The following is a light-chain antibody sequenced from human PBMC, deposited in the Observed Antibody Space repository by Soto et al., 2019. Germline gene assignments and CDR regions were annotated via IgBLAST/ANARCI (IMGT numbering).Light chain of an antibody. V-gene: IGLV2-8*01. CDR2: EVS. Sequence: QSARTQPPSASGSPGQSVTISCTGTSSDVGGYNYVSWYQQHPGKAPKLMIYEVSKRRSGVPDRFSGSKSGNTASLTVSGLQAEDEADYYCSSYAGSNFYVFGTGTKVTVL. J-gene: IGLJ1*01. CDR1: SSDVGGYNY. CDR3: SSYAGSNFYV.